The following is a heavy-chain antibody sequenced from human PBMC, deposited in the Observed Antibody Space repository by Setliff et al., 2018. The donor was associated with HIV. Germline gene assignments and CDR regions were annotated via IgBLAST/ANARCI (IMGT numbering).Heavy chain of an antibody. V-gene: IGHV4-61*08. J-gene: IGHJ4*02. CDR2: INHSGRT. Sequence: KPSETLSLTCTVSGDSIRSGDYFWSWIRQSPGKGLEWIGEINHSGRTKYNPSPKSRVTISIDTSKSQFSLQLTSVSAADTAMYYCARGRRRSSTPYYFDYWGQGTLVTVSS. CDR1: GDSIRSGDYF. CDR3: ARGRRRSSTPYYFDY.